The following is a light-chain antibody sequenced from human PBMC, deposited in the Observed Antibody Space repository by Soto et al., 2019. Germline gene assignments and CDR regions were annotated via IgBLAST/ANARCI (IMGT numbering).Light chain of an antibody. CDR1: SRDVGVYNY. Sequence: QSALTQPRSVSGSPGQSVTISFTGTSRDVGVYNYVSWYQQYPGKAPKIMIYDVSKRPSGVPDRFSGSKSDNTASLTISGLQAEDEADYYCCSYAGSYTFVFGNGTKVTVL. V-gene: IGLV2-11*01. CDR3: CSYAGSYTFV. J-gene: IGLJ1*01. CDR2: DVS.